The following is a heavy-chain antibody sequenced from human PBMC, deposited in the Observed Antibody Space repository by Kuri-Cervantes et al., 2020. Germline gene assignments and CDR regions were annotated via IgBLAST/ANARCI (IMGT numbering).Heavy chain of an antibody. D-gene: IGHD3-3*01. J-gene: IGHJ6*03. Sequence: GSLRLSCTVSGGSISSYYWSWIRQPPGKGLEWIGYIYYSGSTNYNPSLKSRVTISVDTSKNQFSLKLSSVTAADTAVYYCARDSYYDFWSGYYYYMDVWGKGTTVTVSS. CDR2: IYYSGST. CDR3: ARDSYYDFWSGYYYYMDV. V-gene: IGHV4-59*01. CDR1: GGSISSYY.